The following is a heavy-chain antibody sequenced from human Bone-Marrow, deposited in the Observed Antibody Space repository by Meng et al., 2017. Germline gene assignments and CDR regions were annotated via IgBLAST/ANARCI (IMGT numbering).Heavy chain of an antibody. CDR3: ARDLGYFDH. D-gene: IGHD7-27*01. CDR2: TYYRSKWYN. Sequence: HVQLQQSGPGLVNPSQTLSLPCAISGDSVSSNSAAWNWIRQSPSSGPEWLGRTYYRSKWYNDYALSVKSRITINPDTSKNQFSLHLNSVTPEDTAVYYCARDLGYFDHWGQGTLVTVSS. J-gene: IGHJ4*02. V-gene: IGHV6-1*01. CDR1: GDSVSSNSAA.